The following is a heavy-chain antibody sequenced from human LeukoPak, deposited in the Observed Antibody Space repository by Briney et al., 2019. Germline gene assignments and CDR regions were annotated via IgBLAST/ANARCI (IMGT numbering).Heavy chain of an antibody. CDR1: GGSINSGGYY. CDR2: IYYSGST. CDR3: ARGLELFDY. Sequence: PSETLSLTCTVSGGSINSGGYYWNWIRQPPGRGLEWIGYIYYSGSTNYNPSLKSRVTISVDMSKNQLSLKLNSVTAADTAVYYCARGLELFDYWGQGTLVTVSS. J-gene: IGHJ4*02. D-gene: IGHD3-10*01. V-gene: IGHV4-61*08.